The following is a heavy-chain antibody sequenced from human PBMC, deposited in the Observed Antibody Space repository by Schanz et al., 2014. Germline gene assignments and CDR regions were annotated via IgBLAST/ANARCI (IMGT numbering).Heavy chain of an antibody. V-gene: IGHV3-23*01. CDR3: VRDSYFAFDY. D-gene: IGHD3-10*01. CDR1: GFTFSSYA. Sequence: EVQLLESGGGLVQPGGSLRLSCAASGFTFSSYAMSWVRQAPGKGLEWVSAISGSGGSTYYADSVKGRFTMSRDNAKNSVFQQMNSRRAEDTAVYCCVRDSYFAFDYWGQGTLVTVSS. J-gene: IGHJ4*02. CDR2: ISGSGGST.